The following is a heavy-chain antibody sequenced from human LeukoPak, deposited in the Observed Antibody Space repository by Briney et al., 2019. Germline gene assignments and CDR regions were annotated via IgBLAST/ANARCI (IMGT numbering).Heavy chain of an antibody. J-gene: IGHJ3*02. D-gene: IGHD2-2*01. Sequence: ASVKVSCKASGYTFTSYGISGVRQAPGQGLEWMGWISAYNGNTNYAQKLQGRVTMTTDTSTSTAYMELRSLRSDDTAVYYCARVYQLLSEDAFDIWGQGTMVTVSS. CDR3: ARVYQLLSEDAFDI. CDR2: ISAYNGNT. V-gene: IGHV1-18*01. CDR1: GYTFTSYG.